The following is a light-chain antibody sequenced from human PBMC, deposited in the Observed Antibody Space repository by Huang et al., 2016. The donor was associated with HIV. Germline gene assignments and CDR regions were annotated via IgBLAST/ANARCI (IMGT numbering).Light chain of an antibody. J-gene: IGKJ1*01. Sequence: VRTQSPASLPVSPGERATLFCRAHQNIHNHLAWYQKRPGQAPRLRLYCASTMSTGVPPLFSGSRSGTNFTLTITILQSEDFAIYYCQQYDDWPRTFGQGTKVEV. CDR3: QQYDDWPRT. V-gene: IGKV3-15*01. CDR2: CAS. CDR1: QNIHNH.